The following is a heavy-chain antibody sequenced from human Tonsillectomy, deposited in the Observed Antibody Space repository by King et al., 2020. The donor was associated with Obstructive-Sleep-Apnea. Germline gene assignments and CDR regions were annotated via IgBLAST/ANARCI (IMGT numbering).Heavy chain of an antibody. Sequence: VQLVESGGGLVQPGGSLRLSCAASGFTFSSYWMSWVRQAPGKGLEWVANIKEDGSEKYYVDSVKGRFTIPRDNAKNSPYLQMNSLRADDTAVYYCARAVASNWFDPWGQGTLVTVSS. CDR1: GFTFSSYW. CDR2: IKEDGSEK. V-gene: IGHV3-7*01. CDR3: ARAVASNWFDP. J-gene: IGHJ5*02.